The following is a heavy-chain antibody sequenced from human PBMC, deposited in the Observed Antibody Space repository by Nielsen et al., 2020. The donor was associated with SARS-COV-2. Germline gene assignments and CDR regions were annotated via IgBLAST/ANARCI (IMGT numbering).Heavy chain of an antibody. CDR3: AFYDSSGYNLDY. J-gene: IGHJ4*02. V-gene: IGHV1-2*06. D-gene: IGHD3-22*01. CDR1: GYTLTELS. Sequence: ASVKVSCKVSGYTLTELSMHWVRQAPGQGLEWMGRINPNSGGTNYAQKFQGRVTMTRDTSISTAYMELSRLRSDDTAVYYCAFYDSSGYNLDYWGQGTLVTVSS. CDR2: INPNSGGT.